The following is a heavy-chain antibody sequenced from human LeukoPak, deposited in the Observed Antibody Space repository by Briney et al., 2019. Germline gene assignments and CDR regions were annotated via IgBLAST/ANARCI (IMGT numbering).Heavy chain of an antibody. CDR2: INPNSGGT. D-gene: IGHD2-21*01. V-gene: IGHV1-2*02. J-gene: IGHJ4*02. CDR1: GYTFTGYY. CDR3: ARGHIVVVMYDY. Sequence: ASVKVSCKASGYTFTGYYMHWVRQAPGQGLEWMGWINPNSGGTNYAQKFQGRVTMTRDTSISTAYMELGRLRSDDTAVYYCARGHIVVVMYDYWGQGTLVTVSS.